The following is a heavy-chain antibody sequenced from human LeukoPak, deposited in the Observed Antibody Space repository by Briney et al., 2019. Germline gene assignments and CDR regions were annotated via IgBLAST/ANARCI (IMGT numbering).Heavy chain of an antibody. J-gene: IGHJ4*02. CDR1: GFTFSSYE. Sequence: GGSQRLSCAASGFTFSSYEMNWVRQAPGKGLEWVSHNSSSGSTIYYAGSVKGRFTIARDNAKNSVYLQMNSLRAEDTAVYYCARGSLHSAYGFDYWGQGTLVTVSS. D-gene: IGHD5-12*01. V-gene: IGHV3-48*03. CDR3: ARGSLHSAYGFDY. CDR2: NSSSGSTI.